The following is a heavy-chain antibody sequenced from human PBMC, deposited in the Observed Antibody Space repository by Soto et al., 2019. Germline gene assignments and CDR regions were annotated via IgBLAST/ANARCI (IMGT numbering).Heavy chain of an antibody. V-gene: IGHV1-46*01. CDR1: GYTFTSYY. D-gene: IGHD2-21*02. CDR3: ASYCGGDCYPEAAFDI. CDR2: INPSGGST. Sequence: QVQLVQSGAEVKKSGASVKVSCKASGYTFTSYYMHWVRQAPGQGLEWMGIINPSGGSTSYAQKFQGRVTMTRDTSTSTVYMELSSLRSEDTAVYYCASYCGGDCYPEAAFDIWGQGTMVTVSS. J-gene: IGHJ3*02.